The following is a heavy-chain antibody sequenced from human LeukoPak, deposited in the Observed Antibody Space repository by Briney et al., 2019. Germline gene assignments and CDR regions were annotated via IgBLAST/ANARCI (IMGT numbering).Heavy chain of an antibody. Sequence: KSGGSLRLSCAASGFTFSSYSMNWVRQAPGKGLEWVSSISSSSSYIYYADSVKGRFTISRDNAKNTLYLQMNSLRAEDTAVYYCARDSSTSYYYMDVWGKGTTVTVSS. D-gene: IGHD6-13*01. V-gene: IGHV3-21*01. CDR1: GFTFSSYS. CDR3: ARDSSTSYYYMDV. CDR2: ISSSSSYI. J-gene: IGHJ6*03.